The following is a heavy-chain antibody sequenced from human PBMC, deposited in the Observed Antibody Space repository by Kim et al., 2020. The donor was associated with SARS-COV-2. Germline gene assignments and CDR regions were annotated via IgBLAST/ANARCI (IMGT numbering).Heavy chain of an antibody. V-gene: IGHV4-34*01. J-gene: IGHJ2*01. CDR3: ARGPWEYWYFDL. D-gene: IGHD1-26*01. CDR1: GGSFSGYY. CDR2: INHSGST. Sequence: SETLSLTCAVYGGSFSGYYWSWIRQPPGKGLEWIGEINHSGSTNYNPSLKSRVTISVDTSKNQFSLKLSSVTAADTAVYYCARGPWEYWYFDLWGRGTLVTVSS.